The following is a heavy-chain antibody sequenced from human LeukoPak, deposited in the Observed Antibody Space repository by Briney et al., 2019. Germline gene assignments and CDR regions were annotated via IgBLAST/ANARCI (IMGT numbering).Heavy chain of an antibody. V-gene: IGHV3-66*04. Sequence: PGGSLRLSCAASGFTVSSNYMSWVRQAPGKGLEWVSVIFSGGSTYYADSVKGRFTISRDNSKNTLYLQMNSLRAEDTAVYYCARRATNWGSFDYWGQGNPVTVSS. J-gene: IGHJ4*02. CDR2: IFSGGST. D-gene: IGHD7-27*01. CDR1: GFTVSSNY. CDR3: ARRATNWGSFDY.